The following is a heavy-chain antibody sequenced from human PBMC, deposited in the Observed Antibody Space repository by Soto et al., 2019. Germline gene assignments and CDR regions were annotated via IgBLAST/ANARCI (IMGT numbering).Heavy chain of an antibody. CDR3: ASQYDDSIGFSDGMDV. V-gene: IGHV5-51*01. Sequence: PWEPLKLSCTGSGYSFTTSWVGRVRQMPGKGLEWMGIIYPGDSDTRYSPSFQGQVTISADQSISTAYLQWSSLKASDTDMYYCASQYDDSIGFSDGMDVWGQGSTV. J-gene: IGHJ6*02. D-gene: IGHD3-22*01. CDR1: GYSFTTSW. CDR2: IYPGDSDT.